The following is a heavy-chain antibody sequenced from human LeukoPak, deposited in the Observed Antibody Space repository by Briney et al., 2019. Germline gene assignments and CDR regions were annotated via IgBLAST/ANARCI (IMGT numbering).Heavy chain of an antibody. D-gene: IGHD1-26*01. CDR1: SSSFNFYY. J-gene: IGHJ4*02. V-gene: IGHV4-4*07. Sequence: PSETLSLTCIVSSSSFNFYYWSWIRQPAGKGLEWIGRIHASGSTSYNPSLKSRLTMPIDTATTQFSLKLTSVTAADTAVYYCAGVQSVFVADQWVEGFLDNWGQGALVTVSS. CDR2: IHASGST. CDR3: AGVQSVFVADQWVEGFLDN.